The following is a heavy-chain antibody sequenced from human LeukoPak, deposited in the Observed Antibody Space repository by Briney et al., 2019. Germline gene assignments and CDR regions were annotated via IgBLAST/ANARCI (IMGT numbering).Heavy chain of an antibody. J-gene: IGHJ5*02. CDR1: GGSISSYY. Sequence: PSETLSLTCTVSGGSISSYYWSWIRQPARKGLEWIGRIYTSGSTNYNPSLKSRVTMSVDTSKNQFSLKLSSVTAADTAVYYCARDPTYSSSWDWFDPWGQGTLVTVSS. V-gene: IGHV4-4*07. D-gene: IGHD6-13*01. CDR2: IYTSGST. CDR3: ARDPTYSSSWDWFDP.